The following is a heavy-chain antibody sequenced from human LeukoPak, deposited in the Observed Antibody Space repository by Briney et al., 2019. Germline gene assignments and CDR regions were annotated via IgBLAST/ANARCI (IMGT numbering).Heavy chain of an antibody. Sequence: PSETLSLTCAVYGGSFSGYYLSWIRQPPGKGLEWIGEINHSGSTNYNPSLKSRVTISVDTSKNQFSLKLSSVTAADTAVYYCARAPWGYCSSTSCYHGLNWFDPWGQGTLVTVSS. J-gene: IGHJ5*02. D-gene: IGHD2-2*01. CDR1: GGSFSGYY. CDR3: ARAPWGYCSSTSCYHGLNWFDP. CDR2: INHSGST. V-gene: IGHV4-34*01.